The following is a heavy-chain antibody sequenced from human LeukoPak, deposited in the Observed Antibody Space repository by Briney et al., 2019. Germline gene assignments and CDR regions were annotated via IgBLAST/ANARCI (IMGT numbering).Heavy chain of an antibody. D-gene: IGHD3-9*01. Sequence: PGGSLRLSCAASGLTVSSNCMNWVRQAPGKGLEWVSVTNSGGSTYYADSAKGRFTISRDNSKNTLYLQMNSLRAEDTAVYYCARCELGYYDILTGYPAPLGYWGQGTLVTVSS. CDR2: TNSGGST. J-gene: IGHJ4*02. CDR1: GLTVSSNC. CDR3: ARCELGYYDILTGYPAPLGY. V-gene: IGHV3-66*01.